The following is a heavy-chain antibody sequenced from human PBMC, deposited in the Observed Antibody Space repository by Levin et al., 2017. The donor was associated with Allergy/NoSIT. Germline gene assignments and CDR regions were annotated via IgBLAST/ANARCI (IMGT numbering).Heavy chain of an antibody. CDR1: GFSLSTSGVG. Sequence: SGPTLVKPTQTLTLTCTFSGFSLSTSGVGVGWIRLPPGKALEWLALIYWDDDKRDSPSLKSRLTITKDTSKNQVDRTMTNMDPGDKATYYCAHSKGQTYYDILTDYPYFDYWGQGTLVTVSS. V-gene: IGHV2-5*02. J-gene: IGHJ4*02. CDR3: AHSKGQTYYDILTDYPYFDY. D-gene: IGHD3-9*01. CDR2: IYWDDDK.